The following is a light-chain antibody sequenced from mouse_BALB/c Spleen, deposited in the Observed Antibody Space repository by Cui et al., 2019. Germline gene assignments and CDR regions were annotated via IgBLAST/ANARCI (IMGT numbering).Light chain of an antibody. J-gene: IGKJ5*01. Sequence: DIVMTLSLSTLSVTPRDRVSLSCRASQSISDYLHWYQQKSHESPRLLIKYASQSISGIPSRFSGSGSGSDFTLSINSVEPEDVGVYYCQNGHSFPLTFGAGTKLELK. CDR3: QNGHSFPLT. V-gene: IGKV5-39*01. CDR1: QSISDY. CDR2: YAS.